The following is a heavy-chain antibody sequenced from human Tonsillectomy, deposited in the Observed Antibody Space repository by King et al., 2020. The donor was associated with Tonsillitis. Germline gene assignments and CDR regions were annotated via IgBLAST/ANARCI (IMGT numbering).Heavy chain of an antibody. D-gene: IGHD3-10*01. V-gene: IGHV3-30*02. CDR1: GFTFSSYG. CDR3: AKEYHYGSGSYYGDFDY. CDR2: IRYDGSNK. Sequence: VQLVESGGGVVQPGGSLRLSCAASGFTFSSYGMHWVRQAPGKGLEWVAFIRYDGSNKYYADSVKGRFTISRDNSKNTLYLQMNSLRAEDTAVYYCAKEYHYGSGSYYGDFDYWGQGTLVTVSS. J-gene: IGHJ4*02.